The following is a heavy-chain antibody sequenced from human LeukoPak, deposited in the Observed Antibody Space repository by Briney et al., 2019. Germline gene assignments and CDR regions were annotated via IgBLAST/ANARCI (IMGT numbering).Heavy chain of an antibody. CDR2: ISWDGGST. Sequence: PGGSLRLSCAASGFTFDDYAMHWVRQAPGKGLEWVSLISWDGGSTYYADSVKGRFTISRDTSKNTLYLQMNSLRVDDTAVYYCARCKRWLPDYWGQGTLVTVSS. V-gene: IGHV3-43D*03. CDR3: ARCKRWLPDY. J-gene: IGHJ4*02. D-gene: IGHD5-24*01. CDR1: GFTFDDYA.